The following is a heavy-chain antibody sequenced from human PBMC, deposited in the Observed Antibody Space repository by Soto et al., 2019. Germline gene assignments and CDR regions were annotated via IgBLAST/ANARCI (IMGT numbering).Heavy chain of an antibody. CDR1: GGSIISGDYY. J-gene: IGHJ4*02. Sequence: SETLSLTCTVSGGSIISGDYYWSWIRQPPGKGLEWIGYIYYSGSTYYNPSLKSRVTISVDTSKNQFSLKLSSVTAADTAVYYCARKATVTTCFDCWGQGTLVTVSS. D-gene: IGHD4-17*01. CDR3: ARKATVTTCFDC. V-gene: IGHV4-31*03. CDR2: IYYSGST.